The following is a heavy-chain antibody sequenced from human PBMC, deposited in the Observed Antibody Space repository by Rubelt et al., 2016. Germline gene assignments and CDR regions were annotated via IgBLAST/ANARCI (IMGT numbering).Heavy chain of an antibody. V-gene: IGHV3-20*04. D-gene: IGHD4-17*01. J-gene: IGHJ4*02. CDR2: INWNGGST. CDR3: AKEGSTVNGGNFDS. Sequence: EVQLVESGGGLVQPGGSLRLSCAASGFTFSSYVMSWVRQAPGKGLEWVSGINWNGGSTGYADSVKGRFTISRNNGKSSLYLQMNSLRTEDTALYYCAKEGSTVNGGNFDSWGQGTLVTVSS. CDR1: GFTFSSYV.